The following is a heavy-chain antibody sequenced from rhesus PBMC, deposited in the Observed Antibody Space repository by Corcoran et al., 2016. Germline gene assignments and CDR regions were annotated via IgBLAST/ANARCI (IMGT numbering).Heavy chain of an antibody. CDR1: GYIFTSYV. CDR3: ARYYSGSQGLDF. D-gene: IGHD3-16*01. V-gene: IGHV1-70*01. J-gene: IGHJ3*01. Sequence: QEQLVQSGAEVKKPGASVKVSCKASGYIFTSYVISWLRQAPVQGFEWMGGIHPGYGSTSYDQKFQGRVTITSDMYTSTAYMELNSLRSDDTAVYYCARYYSGSQGLDFWGQGLRVTVSS. CDR2: IHPGYGST.